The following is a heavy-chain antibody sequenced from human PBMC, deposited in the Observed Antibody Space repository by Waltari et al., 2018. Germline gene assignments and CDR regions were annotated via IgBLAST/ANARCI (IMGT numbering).Heavy chain of an antibody. CDR1: GYTFTSYG. J-gene: IGHJ6*02. D-gene: IGHD1-26*01. V-gene: IGHV1-18*04. CDR2: ISASNGNT. CDR3: ARDYVRKWEHPWGMDV. Sequence: QVQLVQSGAEVKKPGASVKVSCKASGYTFTSYGISWVRQAPGQGLEWMGWISASNGNTNYAQKLQGRVTMTTDTSTSTAYMELRSLRSDDTAVYYCARDYVRKWEHPWGMDVWGQGTTVTVSS.